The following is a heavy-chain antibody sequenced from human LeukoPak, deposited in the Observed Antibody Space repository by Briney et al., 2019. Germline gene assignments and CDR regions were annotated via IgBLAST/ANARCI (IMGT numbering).Heavy chain of an antibody. D-gene: IGHD3-3*01. CDR2: IRYDGSNK. CDR1: GFTFSSYG. V-gene: IGHV3-30*02. CDR3: ASGVSDY. Sequence: PGGPLRLSCAASGFTFSSYGMHWVRQAPGKGLEGVAFIRYDGSNKYYADSVKGRFTISRDNSKNTLYLQMNSLRAEDTAVYYCASGVSDYWGQGTLVTVSS. J-gene: IGHJ4*02.